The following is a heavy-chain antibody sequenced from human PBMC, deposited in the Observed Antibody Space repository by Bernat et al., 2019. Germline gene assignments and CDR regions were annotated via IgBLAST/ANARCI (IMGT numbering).Heavy chain of an antibody. Sequence: QVQLVQSGAEVKKPGASVKVSCKASGYTLTIHHMHCVRQAPGQGLEWMGIVNPSGGSTSYAQKFQGRVTMTSGTSTGTVYMELSSLRSGDKAVYYGARDGMATKYYFDYWGQGTLVTVSS. D-gene: IGHD5-24*01. V-gene: IGHV1-46*03. J-gene: IGHJ4*02. CDR1: GYTLTIHH. CDR3: ARDGMATKYYFDY. CDR2: VNPSGGST.